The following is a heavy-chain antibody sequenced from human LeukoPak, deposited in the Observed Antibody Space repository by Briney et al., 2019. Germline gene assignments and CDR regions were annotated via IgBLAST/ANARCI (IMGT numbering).Heavy chain of an antibody. Sequence: PGGSLKISCKGSGYSFTSYWIGWVRQVPGKGVEGMGIIYTGDSDTRYSPSFQGQVTISADKSISTAYLQWSSLKASDTAMYYCARRKYYYDSSGYAFDYWGQGTLVTVSS. V-gene: IGHV5-51*01. J-gene: IGHJ4*02. CDR2: IYTGDSDT. D-gene: IGHD3-22*01. CDR3: ARRKYYYDSSGYAFDY. CDR1: GYSFTSYW.